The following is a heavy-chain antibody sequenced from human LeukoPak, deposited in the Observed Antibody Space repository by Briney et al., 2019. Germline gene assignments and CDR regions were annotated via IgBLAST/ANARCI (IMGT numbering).Heavy chain of an antibody. CDR3: ARDGAPSYYYYYGMDV. J-gene: IGHJ6*02. D-gene: IGHD1-26*01. V-gene: IGHV7-4-1*02. Sequence: ASMKVSCKASGYTFTNYAMNWVRQAPGQGLEWMGWINTKTGSPTYAQGFIGRFVFSLDTSVSTAYLQISSLKAEDTAVYYCARDGAPSYYYYYGMDVWGQGTTVTVSS. CDR2: INTKTGSP. CDR1: GYTFTNYA.